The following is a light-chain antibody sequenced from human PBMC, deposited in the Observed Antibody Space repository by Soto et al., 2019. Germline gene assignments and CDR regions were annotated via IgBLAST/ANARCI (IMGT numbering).Light chain of an antibody. J-gene: IGKJ1*01. CDR3: QQRNDWPWT. CDR1: QSVSSN. Sequence: VMTQSPATLSVSPGEGATLSCRASQSVSSNLAWYQQKPGQGPRLLIYDTSDRATGVPARFSGSGSGTDFTLTISGVEPEDFVVYYCQQRNDWPWTFGQGTKVDI. CDR2: DTS. V-gene: IGKV3-11*01.